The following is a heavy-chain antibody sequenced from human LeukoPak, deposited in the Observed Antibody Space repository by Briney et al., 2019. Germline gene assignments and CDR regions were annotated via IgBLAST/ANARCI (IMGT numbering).Heavy chain of an antibody. J-gene: IGHJ6*03. CDR1: GASISSFY. Sequence: SETLSLTCTVSGASISSFYWSWIRQTAGKGLEWIGRFYTSGTTNYNPSLKSRVTVSVDTSKNQFSLKLTSVTAADTAVYYCARDLAYHYYMDVWGKGTTVTVSS. CDR2: FYTSGTT. D-gene: IGHD3-3*02. CDR3: ARDLAYHYYMDV. V-gene: IGHV4-4*07.